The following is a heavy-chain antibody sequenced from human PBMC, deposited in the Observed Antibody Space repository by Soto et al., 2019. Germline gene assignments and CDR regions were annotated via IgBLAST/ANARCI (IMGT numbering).Heavy chain of an antibody. J-gene: IGHJ6*02. Sequence: SVKVSCKASGGTFSRYAFSWVRQAPGQGLEWMGGIVPIYGTRGFAQKFQGRLTITADEPTRTAYMELSSLRSEDTAVYYCARDLDYYGSGSHYYYGMGVWGQGTTVTSP. D-gene: IGHD3-10*01. CDR3: ARDLDYYGSGSHYYYGMGV. CDR2: IVPIYGTR. V-gene: IGHV1-69*13. CDR1: GGTFSRYA.